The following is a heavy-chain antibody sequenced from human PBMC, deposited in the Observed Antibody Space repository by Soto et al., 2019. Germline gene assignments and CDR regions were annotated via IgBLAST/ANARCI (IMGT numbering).Heavy chain of an antibody. Sequence: QVTLKESGPVLVKPTETLTLTCTVSGFSLSNARMGVSWIRQPPGKALEWLAHIFSNDEKSYSTSLKSRLTISKDTSNSRVVLTMSNMDPVDTATYYCARSYGHYPRGLNAFDIWGQGTMVTVSS. CDR1: GFSLSNARMG. V-gene: IGHV2-26*01. CDR3: ARSYGHYPRGLNAFDI. J-gene: IGHJ3*02. CDR2: IFSNDEK. D-gene: IGHD4-17*01.